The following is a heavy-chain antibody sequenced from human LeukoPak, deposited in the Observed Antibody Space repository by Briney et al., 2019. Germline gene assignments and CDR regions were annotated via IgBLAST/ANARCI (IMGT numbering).Heavy chain of an antibody. CDR2: IYYTGGT. CDR3: ARHGGTRVTLVEVYYFDY. V-gene: IGHV4-39*01. J-gene: IGHJ4*02. CDR1: GGSITSSSYY. D-gene: IGHD4-11*01. Sequence: SETLSLTCSVSGGSITSSSYYWGWIRQPPEKGLEWIGSIYYTGGTFYSPSLKSRVTMSVDTSKNQFSLKLSSVTAADTAVYYCARHGGTRVTLVEVYYFDYWGQGTLVTVSS.